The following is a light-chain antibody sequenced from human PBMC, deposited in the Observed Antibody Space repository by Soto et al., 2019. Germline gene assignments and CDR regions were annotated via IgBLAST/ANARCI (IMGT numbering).Light chain of an antibody. V-gene: IGLV2-23*02. CDR3: CSDAGRSTYV. J-gene: IGLJ1*01. CDR2: EVS. Sequence: QSVLTQPASVSGSPGQSVTISCTVGSYNLVSWYQQHPGKAPKVLIYEVSKRPSGVSDRFSGSKSGNTASLTISGLQAEDEADYYCCSDAGRSTYVFGTGTKLTVL. CDR1: GSYNL.